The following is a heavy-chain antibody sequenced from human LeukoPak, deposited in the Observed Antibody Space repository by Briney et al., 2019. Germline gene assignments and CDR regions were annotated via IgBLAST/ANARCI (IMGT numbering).Heavy chain of an antibody. Sequence: SETLSLTCTVSGGSISRSSHYWGWIRQPPGKGLEWIGYIYYSGSTNYNPSLKSRVTISVDTSKNQFSLKLSSVTAADTAVYYCARSNPIFGVAKQPEGTFDIWGQGTMVTVSS. J-gene: IGHJ3*02. CDR1: GGSISRSSHY. CDR2: IYYSGST. CDR3: ARSNPIFGVAKQPEGTFDI. V-gene: IGHV4-61*05. D-gene: IGHD3-3*01.